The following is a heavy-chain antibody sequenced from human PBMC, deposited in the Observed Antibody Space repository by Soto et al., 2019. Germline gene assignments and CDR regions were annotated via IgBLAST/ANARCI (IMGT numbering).Heavy chain of an antibody. CDR2: VNPSGGHT. CDR1: GDTFTNYY. D-gene: IGHD2-21*02. J-gene: IGHJ4*02. V-gene: IGHV1-46*01. CDR3: ARGGHVVVVTAALDY. Sequence: QVQLMQSGDEVKKPGASVKVSCKASGDTFTNYYIHWVRQAPGQGLEWMGTVNPSGGHTTYAQHFLGRVTMTRDTSTSTRYMELTSLTSDDTAVYYCARGGHVVVVTAALDYWGQGTLVTVSS.